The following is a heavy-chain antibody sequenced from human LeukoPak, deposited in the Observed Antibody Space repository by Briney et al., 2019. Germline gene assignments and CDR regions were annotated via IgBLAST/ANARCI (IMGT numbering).Heavy chain of an antibody. CDR2: IYYSGST. CDR1: GGSISSYY. Sequence: PSETLSLTCTVSGGSISSYYWSWIRQPPGKGLEWIGYIYYSGSTNYNPSLKSRVTISVDTSKNQFSLKLSSVTAADTAVYYCARDSGSNYYFDYWGRGTLVTVSS. V-gene: IGHV4-59*01. CDR3: ARDSGSNYYFDY. J-gene: IGHJ4*02. D-gene: IGHD4-11*01.